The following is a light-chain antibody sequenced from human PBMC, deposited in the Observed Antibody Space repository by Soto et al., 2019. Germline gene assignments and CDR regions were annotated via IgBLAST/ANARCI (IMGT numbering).Light chain of an antibody. V-gene: IGKV1-33*01. CDR1: QDIYNS. Sequence: DIQMTQSPSSLSAFVGDRVTITCQASQDIYNSLNWYQQKPGKAPKLLIYAAANLDTGVPSRFSGSGSGTDFTFTISSLQPEDIATYYCQHYDNLPPTFGPGTEVDIK. J-gene: IGKJ3*01. CDR2: AAA. CDR3: QHYDNLPPT.